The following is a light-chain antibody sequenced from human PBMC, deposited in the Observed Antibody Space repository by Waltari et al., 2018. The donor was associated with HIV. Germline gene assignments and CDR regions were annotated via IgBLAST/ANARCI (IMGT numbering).Light chain of an antibody. CDR2: ITD. V-gene: IGLV8-61*01. J-gene: IGLJ2*01. Sequence: QTVVTQEPSISVSPGGTVTLTCGLRSGSVSTTSFPSWYQQTPGQAPRTLIYITDTRPSGVPERFSASILENKAALAIAGARAEDESDYDCVLYVDSGSWIFGGGTRLTVL. CDR3: VLYVDSGSWI. CDR1: SGSVSTTSF.